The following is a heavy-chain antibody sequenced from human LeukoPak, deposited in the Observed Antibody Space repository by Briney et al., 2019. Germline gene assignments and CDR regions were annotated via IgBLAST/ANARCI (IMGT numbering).Heavy chain of an antibody. CDR1: GFTFSRNG. J-gene: IGHJ4*02. Sequence: GGSLRLSCGASGFTFSRNGMHWVRQVPGKGLEWVTYIRKDGSDKYYADSVKGRFTISRDCSKNMVYLQMNSLRVEDTALYYCAKDSNWAFDYWGQGTLVRVSS. CDR2: IRKDGSDK. V-gene: IGHV3-30*02. D-gene: IGHD3-16*01. CDR3: AKDSNWAFDY.